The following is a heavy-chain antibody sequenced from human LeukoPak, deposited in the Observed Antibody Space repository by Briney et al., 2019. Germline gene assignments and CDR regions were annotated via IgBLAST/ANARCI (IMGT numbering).Heavy chain of an antibody. V-gene: IGHV4-61*05. D-gene: IGHD3-22*01. CDR2: IYYSGST. J-gene: IGHJ4*02. CDR3: ARGVYYYDSSGYYPDY. CDR1: GGSISSSSYY. Sequence: PSETLSLTCTVSGGSISSSSYYWGWIRQPPGKGLEWIGYIYYSGSTNYNPSLKSRVTISVDTSKNQFSLKLSSVTAADTAVYYCARGVYYYDSSGYYPDYWGQGTLVTVSS.